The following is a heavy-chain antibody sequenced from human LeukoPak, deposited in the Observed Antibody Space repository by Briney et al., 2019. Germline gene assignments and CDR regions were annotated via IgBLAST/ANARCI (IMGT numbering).Heavy chain of an antibody. J-gene: IGHJ4*02. Sequence: ASVKVSCKASGYTFTSYGISWVRQAPGQGLEWMGWISAYNGNTNYAQKLQGRVTMTTDTSTSTAYMELRSLRSDDTAVYYCASGLSVDTAMVFDYWGQGTLVTVSS. CDR1: GYTFTSYG. D-gene: IGHD5-18*01. CDR3: ASGLSVDTAMVFDY. V-gene: IGHV1-18*01. CDR2: ISAYNGNT.